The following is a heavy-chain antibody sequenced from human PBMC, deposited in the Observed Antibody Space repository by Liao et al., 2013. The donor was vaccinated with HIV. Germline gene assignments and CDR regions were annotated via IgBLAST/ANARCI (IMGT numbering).Heavy chain of an antibody. Sequence: QVQLQESGPRLLKPSQTLSLTCSVSGASITSPNSFWSWIRQPAGKGLEWIGRISTSGTTNYHPSLKSRVTISLGTSVSLRLSSVTAADTAVYYCAREYDFWNYYYMDVWGKGTTVSVSS. V-gene: IGHV4-61*02. CDR2: ISTSGTT. J-gene: IGHJ6*03. CDR3: AREYDFWNYYYMDV. D-gene: IGHD3-3*01. CDR1: GASITSPNSF.